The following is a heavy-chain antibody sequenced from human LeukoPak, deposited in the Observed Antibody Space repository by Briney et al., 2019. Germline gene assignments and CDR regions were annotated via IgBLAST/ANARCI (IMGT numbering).Heavy chain of an antibody. V-gene: IGHV3-15*01. CDR1: GLTLSKAW. CDR2: IKRKNDGGTT. J-gene: IGHJ4*02. Sequence: GGSLRLSCAASGLTLSKAWMTWVRQAPGKGLAWVGRIKRKNDGGTTDYDASVKDRFTISRDDSKNTLYLQMNSLKSEDTGVCYCTTSGEAWDYFDYWGQGSLVTVSS. D-gene: IGHD1-26*01. CDR3: TTSGEAWDYFDY.